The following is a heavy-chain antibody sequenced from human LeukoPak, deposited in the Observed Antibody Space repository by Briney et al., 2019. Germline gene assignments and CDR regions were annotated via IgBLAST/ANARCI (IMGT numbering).Heavy chain of an antibody. CDR2: INHSGST. V-gene: IGHV4-34*01. Sequence: SETLSLTCAVYGGSFSGYYWSWIRQPPGKGLEWIGEINHSGSTNYNPSLKSRVTISVDTSKNQFSLKLSSVTAADTAVYYCARDRWELPDYWGQGTLVTVSS. CDR1: GGSFSGYY. CDR3: ARDRWELPDY. D-gene: IGHD1-26*01. J-gene: IGHJ4*02.